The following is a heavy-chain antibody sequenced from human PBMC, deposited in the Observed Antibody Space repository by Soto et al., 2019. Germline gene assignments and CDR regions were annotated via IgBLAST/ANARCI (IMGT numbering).Heavy chain of an antibody. Sequence: QVQLVESGGGVVQPGRSLRLSCAASGFNLSSYGMHWVRQAPGKGLEWVAVIWYDGSNKYYADSVKGRFTISRDNSKNTLYLQMNSLRAEDTAVYYCASWRLQGFDPWGQGTLVTVS. J-gene: IGHJ5*02. V-gene: IGHV3-33*01. CDR3: ASWRLQGFDP. CDR2: IWYDGSNK. D-gene: IGHD4-4*01. CDR1: GFNLSSYG.